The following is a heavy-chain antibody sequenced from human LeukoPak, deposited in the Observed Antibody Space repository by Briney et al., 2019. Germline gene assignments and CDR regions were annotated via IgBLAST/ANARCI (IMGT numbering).Heavy chain of an antibody. CDR3: TRRYCRGGSWYSDY. J-gene: IGHJ4*02. CDR2: IRSRANSYAT. Sequence: GGSLRLSCAASGFTFSDSGMHWVRQASGKGLEWVGRIRSRANSYATAYAASVRGRFTISSDDSKNTAYLQMNSLRTEDTAVYYCTRRYCRGGSWYSDYWGQGTLVTVSS. V-gene: IGHV3-73*01. D-gene: IGHD2-15*01. CDR1: GFTFSDSG.